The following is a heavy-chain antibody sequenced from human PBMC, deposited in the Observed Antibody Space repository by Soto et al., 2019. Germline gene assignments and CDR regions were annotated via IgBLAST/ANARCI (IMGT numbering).Heavy chain of an antibody. CDR1: GFSFVYAW. Sequence: EVQLVESGGDFVKAGGSLRLSCAASGFSFVYAWMSWVRQAPGKGLEWVGRIKSKTDGGTTDYAEVVKGRFTISRDDSANTLYLQMNSLKSEDTAVYFCTTPRTFRATAAFEKWGQGTMVTVSS. CDR3: TTPRTFRATAAFEK. D-gene: IGHD3-16*01. J-gene: IGHJ3*02. V-gene: IGHV3-15*01. CDR2: IKSKTDGGTT.